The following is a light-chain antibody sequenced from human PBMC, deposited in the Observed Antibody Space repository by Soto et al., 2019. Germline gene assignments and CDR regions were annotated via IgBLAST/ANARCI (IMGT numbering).Light chain of an antibody. CDR2: GAS. CDR1: QSVSSN. Sequence: EIVMTQSPATLSVSPGERATLSCRASQSVSSNLAWYQQKPGQAPRLLIYGASTRATGIPARFSGSGSGTGFTLTISRLQSEDFAVYYCQQFINWPNTFGEGTKLEIK. J-gene: IGKJ2*01. CDR3: QQFINWPNT. V-gene: IGKV3-15*01.